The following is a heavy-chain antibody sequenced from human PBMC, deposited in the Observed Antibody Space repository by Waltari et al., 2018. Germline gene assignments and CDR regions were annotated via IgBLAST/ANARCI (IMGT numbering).Heavy chain of an antibody. D-gene: IGHD4-4*01. V-gene: IGHV4-4*07. CDR1: GDSISSYY. Sequence: QVQLQESGPGLVRPSETLSLTCSVSGDSISSYYWSWFRQPAWKGLEWIGRIHTSAGTNVNPSLKVRVTMSLDTSQNQFSLNLRSVTAADTAVYYCAREGWADYSNPFDYWGQGTLVTVSS. CDR3: AREGWADYSNPFDY. J-gene: IGHJ4*02. CDR2: IHTSAGT.